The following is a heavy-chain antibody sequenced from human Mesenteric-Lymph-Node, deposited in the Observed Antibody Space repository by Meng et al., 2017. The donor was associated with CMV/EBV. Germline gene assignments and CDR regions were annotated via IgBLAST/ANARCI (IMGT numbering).Heavy chain of an antibody. D-gene: IGHD3-3*01. CDR2: ISASGGST. Sequence: GESLKISCAASEFAFRNYAMSWVRQAPGKGLEWVSGISASGGSTYYADSVKGRFTISRDKSKNTVYLQMNSLRGEDTAIYYCVKDVPKYYDFWSMGYWGQGTTVTVSS. J-gene: IGHJ6*02. CDR1: EFAFRNYA. V-gene: IGHV3-23*01. CDR3: VKDVPKYYDFWSMGY.